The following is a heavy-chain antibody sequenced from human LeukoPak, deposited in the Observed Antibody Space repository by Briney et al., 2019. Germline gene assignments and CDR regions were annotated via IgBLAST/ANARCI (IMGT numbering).Heavy chain of an antibody. D-gene: IGHD3-22*01. J-gene: IGHJ5*02. Sequence: GGSLRLSCAASGFTVSSIHMSWVRQAPGEGLEWVSVIYSGGNTYYADSVRGRFTISRDNSKNTLYLQMNSLRVEDTARYYCVRNAFSGFFAWGQGTLVSVSS. V-gene: IGHV3-53*01. CDR2: IYSGGNT. CDR3: VRNAFSGFFA. CDR1: GFTVSSIH.